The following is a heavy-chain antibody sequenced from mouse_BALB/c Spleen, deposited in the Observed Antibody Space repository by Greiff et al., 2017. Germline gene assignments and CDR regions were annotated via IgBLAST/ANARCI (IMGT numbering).Heavy chain of an antibody. J-gene: IGHJ2*01. Sequence: EVKLQESGPGLVKPSQSLSLTCTVTGYSITSDYAWNWIRQFPGNKLEWMGYISYSGSTSYNPSLKSRISITRDTSKNQFFLQLNSVTTEDTATYYCARGGNYEYYFDYWGQGTTLTVSS. CDR3: ARGGNYEYYFDY. CDR2: ISYSGST. CDR1: GYSITSDYA. D-gene: IGHD2-1*01. V-gene: IGHV3-2*02.